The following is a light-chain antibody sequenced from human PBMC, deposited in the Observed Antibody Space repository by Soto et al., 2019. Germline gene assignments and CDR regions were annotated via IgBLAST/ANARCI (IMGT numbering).Light chain of an antibody. CDR2: EVN. J-gene: IGLJ1*01. CDR3: SSYAGSNWYF. V-gene: IGLV2-8*01. Sequence: QSALTQPPSASGSPGQSVTISCTGTNSDVGGYNYVSWYQQYPGKAPKLIIYEVNERPSGVPDRFSGSKSGNTASLTVSGLQTADEADYYCSSYAGSNWYFFGTGTKVTVL. CDR1: NSDVGGYNY.